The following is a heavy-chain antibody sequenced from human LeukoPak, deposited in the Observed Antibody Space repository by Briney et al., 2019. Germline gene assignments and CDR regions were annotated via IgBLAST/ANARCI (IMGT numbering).Heavy chain of an antibody. Sequence: GGSLRLSCAASGFTFSSYWMSWVRQAPGKGLEWVSVIYSGGSTYYADSVKGRFTISRDNSKNTLYLQMNRLRSEDSAVYYCAGDHGLYGDYGVVAAAGLDSWGQGTLVTVSS. V-gene: IGHV3-66*01. D-gene: IGHD4-17*01. CDR1: GFTFSSYW. CDR3: AGDHGLYGDYGVVAAAGLDS. J-gene: IGHJ4*02. CDR2: IYSGGST.